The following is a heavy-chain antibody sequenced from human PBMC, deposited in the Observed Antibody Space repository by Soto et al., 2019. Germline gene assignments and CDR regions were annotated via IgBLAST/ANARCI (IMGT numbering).Heavy chain of an antibody. CDR1: GGTFSSYT. V-gene: IGHV1-69*02. CDR3: ARSSPSVGVDP. Sequence: QVQLVQSGAEVKKPGSSVKVSCKASGGTFSSYTISWVRQAPGQGLEWMGRIIPILGIANYAQKFQGRVTITADKSTSTGYMELSSLRSEDTAVYYCARSSPSVGVDPWGQGTLVTVSS. D-gene: IGHD2-15*01. CDR2: IIPILGIA. J-gene: IGHJ5*02.